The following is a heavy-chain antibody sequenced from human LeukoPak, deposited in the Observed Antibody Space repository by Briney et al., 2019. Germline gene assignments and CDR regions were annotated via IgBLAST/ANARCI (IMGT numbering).Heavy chain of an antibody. V-gene: IGHV4-59*01. Sequence: PSETLSLTCSVSGGSISNYYWSWIRQPPGKGLEWIGYIYYSGSTNYNPSLKSRVTISVDTSKNQFSLKLSSVTAADTAVYYCARNGYDWEGYFDYWGQGTLVTVSS. CDR2: IYYSGST. CDR1: GGSISNYY. J-gene: IGHJ4*02. CDR3: ARNGYDWEGYFDY. D-gene: IGHD5-12*01.